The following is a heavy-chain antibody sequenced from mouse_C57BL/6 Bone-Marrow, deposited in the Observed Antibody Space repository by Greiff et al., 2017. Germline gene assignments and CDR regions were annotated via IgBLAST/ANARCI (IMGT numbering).Heavy chain of an antibody. CDR2: IDPNSGGT. J-gene: IGHJ4*01. CDR1: GYTFTSYW. CDR3: ASEGSMGYGYDFYYYAMDY. V-gene: IGHV1-72*01. D-gene: IGHD2-2*01. Sequence: QVQLQQSGAELVKPGASVKLSCKASGYTFTSYWMHWVKQRPGRGLEWIGRIDPNSGGTKYNEKFKSKATLTVDKPSSTAYMQLSSLTSADSAVYYCASEGSMGYGYDFYYYAMDYWGQGTSGTVSS.